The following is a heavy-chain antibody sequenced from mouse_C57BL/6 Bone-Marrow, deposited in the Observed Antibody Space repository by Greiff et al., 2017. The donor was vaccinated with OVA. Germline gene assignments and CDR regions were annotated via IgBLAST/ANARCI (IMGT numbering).Heavy chain of an antibody. CDR2: INPSTGGT. D-gene: IGHD6-2*01. V-gene: IGHV1-42*01. J-gene: IGHJ3*01. Sequence: VQLQQSGPELVKPGASVKISCKASGYSFTGYYMNWVKQSPEKSLEWIGEINPSTGGTTYNQKFKAKATLTVDKSSSTAYMQLKSLTSEDSAVYYCARSETPYWGQGPLVTVSA. CDR1: GYSFTGYY. CDR3: ARSETPY.